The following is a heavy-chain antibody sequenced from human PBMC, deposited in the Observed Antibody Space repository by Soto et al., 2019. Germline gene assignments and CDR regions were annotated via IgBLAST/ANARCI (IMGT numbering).Heavy chain of an antibody. CDR1: GFTFSNFG. CDR2: IWSDGSAK. Sequence: VQLVESGGGLVKPGGSLRLSCAASGFTFSNFGMHWVRQAPGKGLEWVTVIWSDGSAKYYADSVKGRFTISRDISENKLYLQMNSLRAEDTAVYYCARDPHHCSGGSCYSVGFDYWGQGTLVTVSS. D-gene: IGHD2-15*01. CDR3: ARDPHHCSGGSCYSVGFDY. J-gene: IGHJ4*02. V-gene: IGHV3-33*08.